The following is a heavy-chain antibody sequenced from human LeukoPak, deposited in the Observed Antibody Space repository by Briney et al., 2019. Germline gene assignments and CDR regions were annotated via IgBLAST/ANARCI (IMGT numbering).Heavy chain of an antibody. D-gene: IGHD6-19*01. Sequence: ASVKVSCKASGYTFTNYGVSWVRQAPGQGLGWMGWISTYSGNTDYAQELQGRVTMTTDTSTSTAYMELRSLRSDDTAVYYCARGLGYSSGWYSDYWGQGTLVTVSS. CDR1: GYTFTNYG. CDR2: ISTYSGNT. CDR3: ARGLGYSSGWYSDY. J-gene: IGHJ4*02. V-gene: IGHV1-18*01.